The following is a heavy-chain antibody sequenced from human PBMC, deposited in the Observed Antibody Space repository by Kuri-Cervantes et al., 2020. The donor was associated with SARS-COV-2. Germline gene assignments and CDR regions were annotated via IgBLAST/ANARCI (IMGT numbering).Heavy chain of an antibody. V-gene: IGHV3-23*01. Sequence: GESLKISCAASGFTFSSYAMSWVRQAPGKGLEWVSAISGSGGNTYYADSVKGRFTISRDNSKNTLYLQMNSLRAEDTAVYYCAKDQGGDYGDLPLDYWGQGTLVTVSS. J-gene: IGHJ4*02. CDR3: AKDQGGDYGDLPLDY. D-gene: IGHD4-17*01. CDR1: GFTFSSYA. CDR2: ISGSGGNT.